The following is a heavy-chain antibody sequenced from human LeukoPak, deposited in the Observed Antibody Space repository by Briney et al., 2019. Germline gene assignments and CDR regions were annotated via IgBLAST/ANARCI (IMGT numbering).Heavy chain of an antibody. CDR2: ISYIGST. V-gene: IGHV4-59*11. CDR3: ARDLVTVTKGFDI. Sequence: SETLSLTCTVSGDSFSSHYWSWIRQPPGKGLEGIGYISYIGSTNYNPSLKSRVTISIDTSKNQFSLKLISVTAADAAVYYCARDLVTVTKGFDIWGQGTMVSVSS. J-gene: IGHJ3*02. D-gene: IGHD4-17*01. CDR1: GDSFSSHY.